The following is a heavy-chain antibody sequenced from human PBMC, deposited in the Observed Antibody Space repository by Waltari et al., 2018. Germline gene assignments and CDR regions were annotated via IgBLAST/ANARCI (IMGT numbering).Heavy chain of an antibody. D-gene: IGHD6-6*01. V-gene: IGHV4-34*01. CDR3: ARAKSLKYTSSSFDN. CDR2: INHSGST. CDR1: GGSFSGYH. J-gene: IGHJ4*02. Sequence: QVQLQQWGAGLLKPSGTLSLTCAVPGGSFSGYHWSWIRQSPGKGLEWIGEINHSGSTNYNPSLKSRVSMSVDTSNTRFSLKLSSVTAADTAVYYCARAKSLKYTSSSFDNWGQGTPVTVSS.